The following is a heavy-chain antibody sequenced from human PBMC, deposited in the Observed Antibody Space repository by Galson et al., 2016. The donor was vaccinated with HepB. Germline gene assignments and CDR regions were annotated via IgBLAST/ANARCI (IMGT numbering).Heavy chain of an antibody. Sequence: PALVTPTQTLTLTCTFSGFSLSTNGEGVAWIRQPPGKALEWLALIYWDDDRRYSPSLRTRLTITTDTSNNAVVLTMTNMDPVDTATYYCAHRRNCGLGFDFWGQGTIGSVSS. CDR2: IYWDDDR. CDR3: AHRRNCGLGFDF. CDR1: GFSLSTNGEG. V-gene: IGHV2-5*02. D-gene: IGHD2-21*01. J-gene: IGHJ3*01.